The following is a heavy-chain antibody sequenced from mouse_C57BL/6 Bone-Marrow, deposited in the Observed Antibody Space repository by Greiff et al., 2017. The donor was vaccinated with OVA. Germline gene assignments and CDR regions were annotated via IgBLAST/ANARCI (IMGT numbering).Heavy chain of an antibody. Sequence: VQLQESGAELARPGASVKLSCKASGYTFTSYGISWVKQRTGQGLEWIGEIYPRSGNTYYNEKFKGKATLTADKSSSTAYMELRSLTSEDSAVYFCARWGYGSSYAMDYWGQGTSVTVSS. CDR2: IYPRSGNT. J-gene: IGHJ4*01. CDR3: ARWGYGSSYAMDY. D-gene: IGHD1-1*01. CDR1: GYTFTSYG. V-gene: IGHV1-81*01.